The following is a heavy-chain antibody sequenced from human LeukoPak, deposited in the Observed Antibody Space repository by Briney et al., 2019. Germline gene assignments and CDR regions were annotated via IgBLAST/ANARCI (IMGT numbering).Heavy chain of an antibody. CDR3: ARLRNIALVKDWSSVHFDY. Sequence: PSETLSLTCTVSGGSISSIGYYWGWIRQPPGKELEWISSISYSDDTYYNPSLENRVTISIDASKNQFSLKMSSVTTADTAVYFCARLRNIALVKDWSSVHFDYWGQGAHVTVSS. CDR1: GGSISSIGYY. J-gene: IGHJ4*02. D-gene: IGHD3/OR15-3a*01. CDR2: ISYSDDT. V-gene: IGHV4-39*01.